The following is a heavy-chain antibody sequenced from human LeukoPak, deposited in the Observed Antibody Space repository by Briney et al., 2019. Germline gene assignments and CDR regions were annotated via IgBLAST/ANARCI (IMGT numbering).Heavy chain of an antibody. CDR1: GFTFSSYG. CDR3: ANRHAGSSFYYFDY. J-gene: IGHJ4*02. D-gene: IGHD6-6*01. CDR2: ISYDGSNK. V-gene: IGHV3-30*18. Sequence: PGGSLRLSCAASGFTFSSYGMHWVRQAPGKGLEWVAVISYDGSNKYYADSVKGRFTISRDNSKNTLYLQMNSLRAEDTAVYYCANRHAGSSFYYFDYWGQGTLVTVSS.